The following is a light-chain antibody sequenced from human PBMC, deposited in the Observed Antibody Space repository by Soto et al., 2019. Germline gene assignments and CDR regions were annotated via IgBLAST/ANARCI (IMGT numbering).Light chain of an antibody. CDR1: SGSVSTDHH. J-gene: IGLJ3*02. Sequence: QTVVTQEPSFSVSPGGTVTLTCGLTSGSVSTDHHPSWYQQTPGQAPRTLIHNTNTRSSGVPDRFSGSILGSKAALTIAGAQADDESHYYCILYMPRGVWVFGGGTKVTVL. V-gene: IGLV8-61*01. CDR2: NTN. CDR3: ILYMPRGVWV.